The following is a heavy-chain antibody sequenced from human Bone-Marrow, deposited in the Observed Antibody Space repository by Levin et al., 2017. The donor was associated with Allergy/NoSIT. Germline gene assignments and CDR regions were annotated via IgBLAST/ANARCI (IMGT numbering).Heavy chain of an antibody. D-gene: IGHD3-10*01. CDR2: INEDGSII. Sequence: GGSLRLSCEASGFIFSSYWIHWVRQAPGKGLVWVSRINEDGSIIDYADSVKGRFTISRDNAKNTLYLQMNSLRAEDTAVYYCASELSGQYDYWGQGIMVTVSS. CDR3: ASELSGQYDY. V-gene: IGHV3-74*01. CDR1: GFIFSSYW. J-gene: IGHJ4*02.